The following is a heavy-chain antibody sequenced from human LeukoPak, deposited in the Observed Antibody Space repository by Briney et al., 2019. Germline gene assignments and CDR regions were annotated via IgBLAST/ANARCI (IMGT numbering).Heavy chain of an antibody. Sequence: GGSLRLSCAASGFTFSSYAMHWVRQAPGKGLEWVAVISYDGSNKYYADSVKGRFTISRDNSKDTLYLQMNSLRAEDTAVYSCAKDGEFYYGSGSLDYWGQGTLVTVSS. D-gene: IGHD3-10*01. CDR3: AKDGEFYYGSGSLDY. V-gene: IGHV3-30-3*01. CDR2: ISYDGSNK. J-gene: IGHJ4*02. CDR1: GFTFSSYA.